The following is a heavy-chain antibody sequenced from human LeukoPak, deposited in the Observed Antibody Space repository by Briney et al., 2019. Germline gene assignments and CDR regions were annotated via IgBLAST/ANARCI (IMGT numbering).Heavy chain of an antibody. CDR3: ARDGPKYYYDSSGYLDAFDI. Sequence: SETLSLTCAVYGGSFSGYYWSWIRQPPGKGLEWIGEINHSGSTNYNPSLKSRVTISVDTCKKQFSLKLSSVTAADTAVYYCARDGPKYYYDSSGYLDAFDIWGQGTMVTVSS. J-gene: IGHJ3*02. CDR1: GGSFSGYY. CDR2: INHSGST. D-gene: IGHD3-22*01. V-gene: IGHV4-34*01.